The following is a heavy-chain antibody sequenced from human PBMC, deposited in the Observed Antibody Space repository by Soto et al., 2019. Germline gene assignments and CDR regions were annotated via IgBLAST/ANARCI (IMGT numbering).Heavy chain of an antibody. D-gene: IGHD7-27*01. CDR3: ARALGYAFDI. CDR2: ISGSGGST. V-gene: IGHV3-23*01. Sequence: GGSLRLSCAASGFTFSSYAMRWVRQAPGKGLEWVSAISGSGGSTYYADSVKGRFTISRDNSKNTLYLQMGSLRAEDMAVYYCARALGYAFDIWGQGTMVTVSS. J-gene: IGHJ3*02. CDR1: GFTFSSYA.